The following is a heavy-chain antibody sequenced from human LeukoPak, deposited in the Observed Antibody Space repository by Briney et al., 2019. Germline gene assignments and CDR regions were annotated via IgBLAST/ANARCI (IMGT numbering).Heavy chain of an antibody. CDR3: ARGARREWYQLLWNGQGDAFDI. D-gene: IGHD2-2*01. CDR1: GGSISSSYW. Sequence: GTLSLTCAVSGGSISSSYWWSWIRQPPGKGLEWIGEIYHSGSTNYNLSLKSQVTISVDKSKNQFSLKLNSVTAADTAVYYCARGARREWYQLLWNGQGDAFDIWGQGTMVTVSS. J-gene: IGHJ3*02. CDR2: IYHSGST. V-gene: IGHV4-4*02.